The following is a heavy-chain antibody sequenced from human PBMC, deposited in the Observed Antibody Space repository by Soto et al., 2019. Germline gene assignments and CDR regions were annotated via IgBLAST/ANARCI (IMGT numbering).Heavy chain of an antibody. J-gene: IGHJ4*02. D-gene: IGHD3-10*01. CDR2: ISSSSSYI. CDR1: GFTFNSYS. CDR3: ARDYYGSGSYYPH. V-gene: IGHV3-21*01. Sequence: PGGSLRLSCAASGFTFNSYSMNWVRQAPGKGLEWVSSISSSSSYIYYADSVKGRFTISRDNAKNSLYLQMNSLRAEDTAVYYCARDYYGSGSYYPHWGQGTLVTVSS.